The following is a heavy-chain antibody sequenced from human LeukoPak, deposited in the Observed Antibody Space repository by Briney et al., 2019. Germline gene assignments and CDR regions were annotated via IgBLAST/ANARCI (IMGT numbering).Heavy chain of an antibody. Sequence: SETLSLTCAVYGGSFSGYYWSWIRQPPGKGLEWIGEINHSGSTNYNPSLKSRVTISVDTSKNQFSLKLSSVAAADTAVYYCARGLYDYWGQGTLVTVSS. CDR3: ARGLYDY. J-gene: IGHJ4*02. CDR2: INHSGST. CDR1: GGSFSGYY. V-gene: IGHV4-34*01. D-gene: IGHD2-15*01.